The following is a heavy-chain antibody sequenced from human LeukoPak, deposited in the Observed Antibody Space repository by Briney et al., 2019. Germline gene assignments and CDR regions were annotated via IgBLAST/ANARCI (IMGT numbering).Heavy chain of an antibody. J-gene: IGHJ6*03. D-gene: IGHD2-2*01. Sequence: SVKVSGKASGGTFSSYTISWVRRAPGQGLEWMGRIIPILGIANYAQKFQGRVTITADKSTSTAYMELSSLRSEDTAVYYCARVVPAAPDAYYYYYMDVWGKGTTVTVSS. CDR1: GGTFSSYT. V-gene: IGHV1-69*02. CDR2: IIPILGIA. CDR3: ARVVPAAPDAYYYYYMDV.